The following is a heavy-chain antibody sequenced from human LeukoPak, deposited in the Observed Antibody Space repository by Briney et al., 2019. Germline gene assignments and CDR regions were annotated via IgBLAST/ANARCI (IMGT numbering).Heavy chain of an antibody. CDR3: ARVLWIIYGDSDKTGLDY. V-gene: IGHV1-2*02. CDR1: VYTFTGYY. J-gene: IGHJ4*02. D-gene: IGHD4-17*01. Sequence: ASVKVSCKASVYTFTGYYMHWVRPAPGQGLEWMGWINPNSGGTNYAQKFQGRVTMTRDTSISTAYMELSRLRSDDTAVYYCARVLWIIYGDSDKTGLDYWGQGTLVTVSS. CDR2: INPNSGGT.